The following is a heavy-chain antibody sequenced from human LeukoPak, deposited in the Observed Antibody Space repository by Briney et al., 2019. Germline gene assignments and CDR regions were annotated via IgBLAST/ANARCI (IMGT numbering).Heavy chain of an antibody. V-gene: IGHV1-46*01. CDR1: GYTFTRYY. CDR2: INPSGGST. D-gene: IGHD4-17*01. J-gene: IGHJ4*02. CDR3: ARDTAVTTEIGPYYFDY. Sequence: ASVKVSCKASGYTFTRYYMHWVRQAPGQGLEWMGIINPSGGSTSYAQKFQGRVTMTRDTSTSTVYMELSSLRSEDTAVYYCARDTAVTTEIGPYYFDYWGPGTLVTVSS.